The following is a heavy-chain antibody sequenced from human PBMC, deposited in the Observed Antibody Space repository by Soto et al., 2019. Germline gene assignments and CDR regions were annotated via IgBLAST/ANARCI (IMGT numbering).Heavy chain of an antibody. Sequence: LKISCAASGFTFNSYALSWVRQAPGKGLEWVSGISPSGGNTYYADSVKGRFTISRDNSKNTLYLQINSLSVEDTALYYCAKDSHLYGGYYYDFDFWGQGTLVTVSS. CDR2: ISPSGGNT. D-gene: IGHD3-22*01. J-gene: IGHJ4*02. V-gene: IGHV3-23*01. CDR3: AKDSHLYGGYYYDFDF. CDR1: GFTFNSYA.